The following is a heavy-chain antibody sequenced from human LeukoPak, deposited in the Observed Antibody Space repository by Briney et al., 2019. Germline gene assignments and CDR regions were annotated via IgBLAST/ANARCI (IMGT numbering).Heavy chain of an antibody. V-gene: IGHV3-11*04. CDR2: ISSSGSTI. CDR1: GFTFSDYY. D-gene: IGHD4-17*01. J-gene: IGHJ4*02. CDR3: ARDAFYGDSPPDY. Sequence: KTGGSLRLSCAASGFTFSDYYMSWIRQAPGKGLEWVSYISSSGSTIYYADSVKGRFTISRDNAKNSLYLQMNSLRAEDTAVYYCARDAFYGDSPPDYWGQGTLVTVSS.